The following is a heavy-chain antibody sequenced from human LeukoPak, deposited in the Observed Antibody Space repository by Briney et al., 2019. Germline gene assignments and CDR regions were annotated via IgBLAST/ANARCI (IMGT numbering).Heavy chain of an antibody. CDR3: SYSLNF. CDR1: GFTFSRSW. CDR2: IKEDGRET. J-gene: IGHJ4*02. V-gene: IGHV3-7*01. Sequence: PGGSLRLSXAASGFTFSRSWMDWVRQAPGKGLEWVANIKEDGRETHYVDSAKGRFTVSRDNAKNTLFLQVDSLRVEDTAIYFCSYSLNFWGQGTLVTVSS. D-gene: IGHD2-21*01.